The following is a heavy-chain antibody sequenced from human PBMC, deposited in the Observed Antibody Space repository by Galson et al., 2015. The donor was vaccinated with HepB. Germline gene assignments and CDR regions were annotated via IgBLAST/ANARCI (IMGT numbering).Heavy chain of an antibody. J-gene: IGHJ6*02. Sequence: SLRLSCAASGFIFSDYGMHWVRQAPGKGLEWVAVISYDGNAKFYADSVKGRFTISRDNSKSTSYLQMDSLRAEDTAVYYCAKDLALTASYYYLGMDVWGQGTTVTVSS. V-gene: IGHV3-30*18. CDR3: AKDLALTASYYYLGMDV. D-gene: IGHD2-21*02. CDR2: ISYDGNAK. CDR1: GFIFSDYG.